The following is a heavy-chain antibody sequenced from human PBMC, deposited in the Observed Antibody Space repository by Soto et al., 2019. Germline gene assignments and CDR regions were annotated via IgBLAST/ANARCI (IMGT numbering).Heavy chain of an antibody. V-gene: IGHV3-33*01. CDR1: GFTFSSYG. CDR2: IWYDGSNK. Sequence: TGESLRLSCAASGFTFSSYGMHWVRQAPGKGLEWVAVIWYDGSNKYYADSVKGRFTISRDNSKNTLYLQMNSLRAEDTAVYYCARDYCSSTSCHYCFDYWGQGTLVTVSS. J-gene: IGHJ4*02. CDR3: ARDYCSSTSCHYCFDY. D-gene: IGHD2-2*01.